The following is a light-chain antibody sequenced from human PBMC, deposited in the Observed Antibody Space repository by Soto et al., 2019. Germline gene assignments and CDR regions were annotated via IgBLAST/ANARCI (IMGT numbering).Light chain of an antibody. CDR3: GSWDNSLSGGRFV. CDR2: EVS. Sequence: QSALTQPTSVSGSPGQSVTISCTGTSSDVGSYNRVSWYQQPPGTAPKLMIYEVSNRPSGVPDRFSGSKSGNTASLTISGLQAEDEADYYCGSWDNSLSGGRFVFGGGTKVTVL. CDR1: SSDVGSYNR. J-gene: IGLJ1*01. V-gene: IGLV2-18*02.